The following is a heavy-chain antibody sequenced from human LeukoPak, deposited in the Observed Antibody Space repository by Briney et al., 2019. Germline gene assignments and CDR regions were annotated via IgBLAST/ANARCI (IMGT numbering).Heavy chain of an antibody. J-gene: IGHJ4*02. Sequence: GGSLRLSCAPSGFPFSTHTMHWVRQAPGKGLEWVAVIESDGRNKYYAESVRGRFTISRDNSRNTLYLQLDSLRSEDTAVYYCVRQSTGLDYWGQGTLVTVSS. CDR2: IESDGRNK. V-gene: IGHV3-30*04. CDR1: GFPFSTHT. CDR3: VRQSTGLDY. D-gene: IGHD5/OR15-5a*01.